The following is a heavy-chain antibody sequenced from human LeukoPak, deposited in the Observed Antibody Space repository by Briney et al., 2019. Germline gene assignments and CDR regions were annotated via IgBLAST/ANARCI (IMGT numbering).Heavy chain of an antibody. Sequence: SETLSLTCTDSGSSISSSSYYWGWIRQPPGKGLEWIGSIYYSGSTYYNPSLKSRVTISVDTSKNQFSLKLSSVTAADTAVYYCARHPAVYYYDSSGYYYYWGQGTLVTVSS. D-gene: IGHD3-22*01. CDR1: GSSISSSSYY. CDR2: IYYSGST. CDR3: ARHPAVYYYDSSGYYYY. V-gene: IGHV4-39*01. J-gene: IGHJ4*02.